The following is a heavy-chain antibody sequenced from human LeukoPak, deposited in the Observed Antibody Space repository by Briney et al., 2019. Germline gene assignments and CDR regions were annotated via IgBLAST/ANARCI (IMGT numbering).Heavy chain of an antibody. V-gene: IGHV3-43*02. CDR2: ISGDGGST. Sequence: PGGSLRLSCAASGFTFDDYAMHWVRQAPGKGLEWVSLISGDGGSTYFADSVKGRFTISRDNSKNTLYLQMNSLRAEDTAVYYCARDGPNYDILTGYYRPLYGMDVWGQGTTVTVSS. CDR1: GFTFDDYA. D-gene: IGHD3-9*01. CDR3: ARDGPNYDILTGYYRPLYGMDV. J-gene: IGHJ6*02.